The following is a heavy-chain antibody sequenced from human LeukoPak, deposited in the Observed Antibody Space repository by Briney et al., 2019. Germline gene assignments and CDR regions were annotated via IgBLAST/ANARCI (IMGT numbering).Heavy chain of an antibody. CDR3: AKSTSVPSSLRYFDWLSEGYYYYYYMDV. Sequence: GGSLRLSCAASGFTFSSYGMSWVRQAPGKGLEWVSAISGSGGSTYYADSVKGRFTISRDNSKNTLYLQMNSLRAEDTAVYYCAKSTSVPSSLRYFDWLSEGYYYYYYMDVWGKGTTVTISS. V-gene: IGHV3-23*01. CDR2: ISGSGGST. D-gene: IGHD3-9*01. CDR1: GFTFSSYG. J-gene: IGHJ6*03.